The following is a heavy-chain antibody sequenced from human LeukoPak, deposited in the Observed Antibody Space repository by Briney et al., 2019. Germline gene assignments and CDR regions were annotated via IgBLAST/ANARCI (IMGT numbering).Heavy chain of an antibody. Sequence: GGSLRLSCAASGFTFSSYAMSWARQAPGKGLEWVSAISGSGGSTYYADSVKGRFTISRDNSKSTLFLQMNSLRAEDTAVYYCAKDPRVGSRVATPCHWGQGTLVTVSS. V-gene: IGHV3-23*01. CDR2: ISGSGGST. J-gene: IGHJ4*02. CDR3: AKDPRVGSRVATPCH. D-gene: IGHD5-24*01. CDR1: GFTFSSYA.